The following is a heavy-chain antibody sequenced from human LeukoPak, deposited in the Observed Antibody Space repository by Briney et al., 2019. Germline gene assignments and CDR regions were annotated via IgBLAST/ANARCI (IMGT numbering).Heavy chain of an antibody. Sequence: GASVKVSCKVSGYTLTELSMHWVRQAPGKGLQWMGTFHPEDGEKSYAQKFQGRVTITRNTSISTAYMELSSLRSEDTAVYYCARGGWFGEFPYYMDVWGKGTTVTVSS. V-gene: IGHV1-24*01. CDR2: FHPEDGEK. CDR1: GYTLTELS. CDR3: ARGGWFGEFPYYMDV. D-gene: IGHD3-10*01. J-gene: IGHJ6*03.